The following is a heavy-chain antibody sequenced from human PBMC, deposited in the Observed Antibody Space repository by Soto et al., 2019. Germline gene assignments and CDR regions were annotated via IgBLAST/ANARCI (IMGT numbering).Heavy chain of an antibody. Sequence: LGESLKISCKGSGYSFTSYWIGWVRQMPGKGLEWMGIIYPGDSDTRYSPSFQGQVTISADKSISTAYLQWSSLKASDTAMYYCARRGKYYDFWSGYYRHYGMDVWGQGTTVTVSS. J-gene: IGHJ6*02. CDR1: GYSFTSYW. CDR2: IYPGDSDT. V-gene: IGHV5-51*01. D-gene: IGHD3-3*01. CDR3: ARRGKYYDFWSGYYRHYGMDV.